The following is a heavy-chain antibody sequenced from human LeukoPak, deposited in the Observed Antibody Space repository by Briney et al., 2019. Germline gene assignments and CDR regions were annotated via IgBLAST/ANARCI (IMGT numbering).Heavy chain of an antibody. CDR2: IYTSGST. V-gene: IGHV4-4*09. D-gene: IGHD6-19*01. J-gene: IGHJ4*02. CDR1: GGSISSYY. Sequence: SETLSPTCTVSGGSISSYYWSWIRQPPGKGLEWIGYIYTSGSTNYNPSLKSRVTISVDTSKNQFSLKLSSVTAADTAVYYCARKPVAVDAFDYWGQGTLVTVSS. CDR3: ARKPVAVDAFDY.